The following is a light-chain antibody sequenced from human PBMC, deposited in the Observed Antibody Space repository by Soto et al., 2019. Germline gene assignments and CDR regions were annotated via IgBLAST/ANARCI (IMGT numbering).Light chain of an antibody. CDR3: QQYATSPLT. CDR1: QSLSNNF. Sequence: DSVLTPSPGTLSLSPGDRAALSCGASQSLSNNFLAWYQQKPGQAPRLLISGASSRATGIPDRFSGSGSGTDFTLTITRVEPEDFAVYYCQQYATSPLTFGGGTKVEIK. CDR2: GAS. J-gene: IGKJ4*01. V-gene: IGKV3-20*01.